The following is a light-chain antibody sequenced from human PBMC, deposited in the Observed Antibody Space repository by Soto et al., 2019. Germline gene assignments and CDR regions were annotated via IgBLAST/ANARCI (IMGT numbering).Light chain of an antibody. J-gene: IGKJ2*01. V-gene: IGKV1-39*01. CDR2: AAS. CDR1: QTISSY. Sequence: DIQMTQSPSSLSASVGDIVTITCRASQTISSYLNWYQQKPGKAPKLLIYAASSLQSGVPSRFSGSGSGTDFTLTISSLQPEDFATYYCQQSHSIPYTFGQGTKLEIK. CDR3: QQSHSIPYT.